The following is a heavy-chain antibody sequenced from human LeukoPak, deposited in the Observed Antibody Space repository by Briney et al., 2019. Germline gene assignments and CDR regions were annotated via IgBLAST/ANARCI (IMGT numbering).Heavy chain of an antibody. CDR1: GFTLSSYW. J-gene: IGHJ4*02. CDR2: VSEDGSGK. V-gene: IGHV3-7*03. Sequence: PPGGSLRLSCEASGFTLSSYWMKWVRQAPGKGLEWVATVSEDGSGKYFVESVKDRFTISRDSAKNSLYLQMNGLRAEDTAVYYCAGTDIVVVPAAYQFDYWGQGTLVTVSS. D-gene: IGHD2-2*01. CDR3: AGTDIVVVPAAYQFDY.